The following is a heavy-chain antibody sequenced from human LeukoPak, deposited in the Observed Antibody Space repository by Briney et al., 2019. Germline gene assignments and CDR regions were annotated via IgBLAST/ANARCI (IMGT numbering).Heavy chain of an antibody. Sequence: SVKVSCKASGFTFTSSAMQWVRQARGQRLEWIGWIVVGSGNTNYAQKFQERVTITRDMSTSTAYMELSRLRSDDTAVYYCARGETVYGGAIVYWGQGTLVTVSS. J-gene: IGHJ4*02. CDR3: ARGETVYGGAIVY. CDR2: IVVGSGNT. CDR1: GFTFTSSA. V-gene: IGHV1-58*02. D-gene: IGHD3-16*02.